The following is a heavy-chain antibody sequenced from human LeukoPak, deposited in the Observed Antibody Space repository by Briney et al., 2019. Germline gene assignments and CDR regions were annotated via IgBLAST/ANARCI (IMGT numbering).Heavy chain of an antibody. CDR2: IYSGGST. Sequence: GGSLRLSCAASGFTVSSNYVSWVRQAPGKGLEWVSVIYSGGSTYYADSVKGRFTISRDNSKNTLYLQMNSLRAEDTAVYYCARVRSGVLAFDPWGQGTLVTVSS. J-gene: IGHJ5*02. CDR3: ARVRSGVLAFDP. CDR1: GFTVSSNY. D-gene: IGHD3-10*01. V-gene: IGHV3-53*01.